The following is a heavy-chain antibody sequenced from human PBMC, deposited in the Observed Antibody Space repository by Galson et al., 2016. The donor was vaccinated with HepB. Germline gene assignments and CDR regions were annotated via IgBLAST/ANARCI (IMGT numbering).Heavy chain of an antibody. CDR2: IYYSGST. CDR3: ARGSNCSGGRCFWFDP. D-gene: IGHD2-15*01. V-gene: IGHV4-31*03. J-gene: IGHJ5*02. Sequence: TLSLTCTVSGGSISSGGYYWTWIRQHPGXGLEWIGYIYYSGSTYYNSSLKSRVIISVDTSKNQFSLMLGSVTAADTAVYYCARGSNCSGGRCFWFDPWGQGTLVTVSS. CDR1: GGSISSGGYY.